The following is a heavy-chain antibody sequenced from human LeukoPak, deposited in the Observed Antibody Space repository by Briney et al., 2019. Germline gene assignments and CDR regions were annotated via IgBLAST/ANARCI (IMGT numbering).Heavy chain of an antibody. CDR3: ARGSLSSLTSGYYYYGMDV. CDR1: GGTFISYA. CDR2: IIPIFGTA. J-gene: IGHJ6*02. V-gene: IGHV1-69*13. Sequence: GASVKVSCKASGGTFISYAISWVRQAPGQGLEWMGGIIPIFGTANYAQKFQGRVTITADESTSTAYMELSSLRSEDTAVYYCARGSLSSLTSGYYYYGMDVWGQGTTVTVSS. D-gene: IGHD2-2*01.